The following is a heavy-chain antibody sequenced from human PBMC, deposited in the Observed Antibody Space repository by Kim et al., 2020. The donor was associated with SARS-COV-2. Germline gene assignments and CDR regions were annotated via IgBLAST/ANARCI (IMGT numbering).Heavy chain of an antibody. Sequence: SETLSLTCTVSGGSISSYYWSWIRQPPGKGLEWIGYIYYSENTNYNPSLKSRVTISVDTSKNQFSLKLSSVTAADTAVYYCARTRTYYYGSGSYPIFDYWGQGTLVTVSS. CDR2: IYYSENT. J-gene: IGHJ4*02. D-gene: IGHD3-10*01. CDR3: ARTRTYYYGSGSYPIFDY. V-gene: IGHV4-59*08. CDR1: GGSISSYY.